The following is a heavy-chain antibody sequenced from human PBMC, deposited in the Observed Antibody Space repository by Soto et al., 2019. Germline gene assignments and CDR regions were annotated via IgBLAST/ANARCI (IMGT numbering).Heavy chain of an antibody. CDR3: AKARSLGTNWFDS. CDR2: ISGSGSGT. J-gene: IGHJ5*01. V-gene: IGHV3-23*01. CDR1: GFTFSSYA. Sequence: GGSLRLSCAASGFTFSSYAMSWVRQAPGKGLEWVSAISGSGSGTNYADSVKGRFTISRDNSKDTLYLQMNSLRAEDTALYYCAKARSLGTNWFDSWGQGTLVTVSS. D-gene: IGHD1-1*01.